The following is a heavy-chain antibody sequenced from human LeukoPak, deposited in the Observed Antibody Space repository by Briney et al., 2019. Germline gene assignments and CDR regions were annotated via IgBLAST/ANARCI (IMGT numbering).Heavy chain of an antibody. CDR3: ARAAAGTLVDFDY. CDR1: GFTFSNYW. V-gene: IGHV3-74*01. Sequence: GGSMRLSCAASGFTFSNYWMHWGRHAPGKGMVWVSRINSDGSSTSHADSVKGRFTISRDNHKNTLYLQMNSQRSEDTAVYYCARAAAGTLVDFDYWGQGTLVTVSS. D-gene: IGHD6-13*01. J-gene: IGHJ4*02. CDR2: INSDGSST.